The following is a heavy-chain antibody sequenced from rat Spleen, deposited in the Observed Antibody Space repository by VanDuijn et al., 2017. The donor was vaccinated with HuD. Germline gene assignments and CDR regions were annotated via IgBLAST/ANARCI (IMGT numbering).Heavy chain of an antibody. V-gene: IGHV5-7*01. J-gene: IGHJ1*01. CDR3: TKQGTGTYWHFDF. CDR2: ISYDGSRT. Sequence: EVQLVVSAGGLVQPGRSLKLSCAASGFTFSDYNMAWVRQAPKKGLEWVATISYDGSRTNYRDSVKGRFTLSRDNAKSALYLQMDSLRSEDTATYYCTKQGTGTYWHFDFWGPGTMVTVSS. CDR1: GFTFSDYN. D-gene: IGHD5-1*01.